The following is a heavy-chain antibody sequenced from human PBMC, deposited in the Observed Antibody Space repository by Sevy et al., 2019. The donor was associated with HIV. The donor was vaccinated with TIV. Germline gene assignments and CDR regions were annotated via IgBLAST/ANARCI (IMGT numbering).Heavy chain of an antibody. J-gene: IGHJ5*02. CDR2: IYYSGST. V-gene: IGHV4-39*01. CDR1: GGSISSSSYY. D-gene: IGHD3-3*01. CDR3: ARLIGGYDFWSGYYTRGSPGGWFDP. Sequence: SETQSLTCTVSGGSISSSSYYWGWIRQPPGKGLEWIGSIYYSGSTYYNPSLKSRVTISVDTSKNQFSLKLSSVTAADTAVYYCARLIGGYDFWSGYYTRGSPGGWFDPWGQGTLVTVSS.